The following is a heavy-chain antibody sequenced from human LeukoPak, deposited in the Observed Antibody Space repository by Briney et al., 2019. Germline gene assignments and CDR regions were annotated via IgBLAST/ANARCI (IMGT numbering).Heavy chain of an antibody. V-gene: IGHV3-23*01. CDR3: AKDRRSSGHPFDY. CDR1: GFTFSSYA. CDR2: ISGSGGST. Sequence: GGSLRLSCAASGFTFSSYAMSWVRQAPGKGLKWVSAISGSGGSTYYADSVKGRFTISRDNSKNTLYLQMNSLRAEDTAVYYCAKDRRSSGHPFDYWGQGTLVTVSS. J-gene: IGHJ4*02. D-gene: IGHD3-22*01.